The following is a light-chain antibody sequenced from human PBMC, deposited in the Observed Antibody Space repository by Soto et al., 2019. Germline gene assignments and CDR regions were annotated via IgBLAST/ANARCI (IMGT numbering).Light chain of an antibody. CDR3: SSYTSSYNPVV. CDR1: SSDVGGYNF. Sequence: QPVLTQPASVSGSPGQSITISCTGTSSDVGGYNFVSWYQQYPGKAPKLMIYEVSNRPSGVSRRFSGSKSGNTASLTISGLQTEDEADYYCSSYTSSYNPVVFGGGTKLTVL. CDR2: EVS. J-gene: IGLJ2*01. V-gene: IGLV2-14*01.